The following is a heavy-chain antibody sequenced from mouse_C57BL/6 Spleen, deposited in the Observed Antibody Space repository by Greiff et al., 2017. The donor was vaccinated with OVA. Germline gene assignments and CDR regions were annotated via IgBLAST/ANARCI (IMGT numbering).Heavy chain of an antibody. CDR3: AREDYGSSPGYFGV. CDR2: ISDGGSYT. CDR1: GFTFSSYA. J-gene: IGHJ1*03. D-gene: IGHD1-1*01. Sequence: EVKLMESGGGLVKPGGSLKLSCAASGFTFSSYAMSWVRQTPEKRLEWVATISDGGSYTYYPDNVKGRFTISRDNAKNNLYLQMSHLKSEDTAMYYCAREDYGSSPGYFGVGGTGTTVTVSS. V-gene: IGHV5-4*01.